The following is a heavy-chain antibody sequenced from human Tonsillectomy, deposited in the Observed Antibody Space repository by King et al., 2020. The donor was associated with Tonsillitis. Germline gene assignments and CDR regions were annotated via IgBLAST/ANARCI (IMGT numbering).Heavy chain of an antibody. CDR3: ASTSHLSPLLWFGELLADDAFDI. V-gene: IGHV4-34*01. J-gene: IGHJ3*02. D-gene: IGHD3-10*01. CDR2: INHSGST. Sequence: VQLQQWGAGLLKPSETLSLTCAVYGGSFSGYYWSWIRQPPGKGLEWIGEINHSGSTNYNPSLKSRVTISVDMSKNQFSLKLSSVTAADTAVYYCASTSHLSPLLWFGELLADDAFDIWGQGTMVTVSS. CDR1: GGSFSGYY.